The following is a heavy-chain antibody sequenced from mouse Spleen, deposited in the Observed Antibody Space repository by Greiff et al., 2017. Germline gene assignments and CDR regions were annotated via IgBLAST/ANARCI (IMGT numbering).Heavy chain of an antibody. CDR3: ARQGTTAKTWFAY. D-gene: IGHD1-2*01. J-gene: IGHJ3*01. V-gene: IGHV5-9*04. CDR2: ISSGGGNT. CDR1: GFTFSSYA. Sequence: EVKVVESGGGLVKLGGSLKLSCAASGFTFSSYAMSWVRQTPEKRLEWVATISSGGGNTYYPDSVKGRFTISRDNAKNTLYLQMSSLKSEDTAMYYCARQGTTAKTWFAYWGQGTLVTVSA.